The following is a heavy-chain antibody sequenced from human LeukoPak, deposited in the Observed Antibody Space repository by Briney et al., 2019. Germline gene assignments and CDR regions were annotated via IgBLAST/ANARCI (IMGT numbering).Heavy chain of an antibody. CDR1: GFTFSSYA. CDR2: ISSSSSYI. V-gene: IGHV3-21*01. CDR3: AREGPVRAFGY. D-gene: IGHD2/OR15-2a*01. J-gene: IGHJ4*02. Sequence: KAGGSLRLSCAASGFTFSSYAMHWVRQAPGKGLEWVSSISSSSSYIYYADSVKGRFTISRDNAKNSLYLQMNSLRAEDTAVYYCAREGPVRAFGYWGQGTLVTVSS.